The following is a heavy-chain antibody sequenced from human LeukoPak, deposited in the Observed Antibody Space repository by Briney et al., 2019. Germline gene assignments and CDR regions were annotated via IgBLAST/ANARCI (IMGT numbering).Heavy chain of an antibody. J-gene: IGHJ4*02. D-gene: IGHD4-17*01. CDR1: GFTFSSYA. V-gene: IGHV3-23*01. CDR2: ISGSGGST. Sequence: GGSLRLSCAASGFTFSSYAMSRVRQAPGKGLEWVSAISGSGGSTYYADSVKGRFTISRDNSENTLYLQMNSLRAEDTAVYYCAKDQVTRDYAYFDYWGQGTLVTVSS. CDR3: AKDQVTRDYAYFDY.